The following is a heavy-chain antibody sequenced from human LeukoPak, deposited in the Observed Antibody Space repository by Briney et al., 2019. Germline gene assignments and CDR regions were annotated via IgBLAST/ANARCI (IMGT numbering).Heavy chain of an antibody. D-gene: IGHD4-23*01. CDR2: ISSSTSYI. CDR3: AKPGGNGGFDY. Sequence: GGSLRLSCAASGFTFSNYNMNWVRQAPGKGLEWVSSISSSTSYIYYADSVKGRFTISRDNSKNSLYLQMNSLRTEDTALYYCAKPGGNGGFDYWGQGTLVTVSS. V-gene: IGHV3-21*04. CDR1: GFTFSNYN. J-gene: IGHJ4*02.